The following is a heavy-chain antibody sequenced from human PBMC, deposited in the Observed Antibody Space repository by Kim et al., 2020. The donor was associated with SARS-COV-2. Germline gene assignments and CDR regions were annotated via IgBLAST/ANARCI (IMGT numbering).Heavy chain of an antibody. V-gene: IGHV1-69*04. D-gene: IGHD2-8*01. CDR1: GYTFTSYA. CDR2: IIPVLGIA. CDR3: ARGTGACTNGVCIIVH. Sequence: SVKVSCKVSGYTFTSYAIRWVRQAPGQGLEWMGRIIPVLGIANYAQKFQGRVTITADKSTNTAYMELSSLRSEDTAVYYCARGTGACTNGVCIIVHW. J-gene: IGHJ1*01.